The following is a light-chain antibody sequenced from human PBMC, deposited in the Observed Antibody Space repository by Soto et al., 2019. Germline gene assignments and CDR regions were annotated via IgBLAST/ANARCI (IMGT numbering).Light chain of an antibody. V-gene: IGKV3-20*01. J-gene: IGKJ2*01. CDR1: QSVSSSY. CDR3: QQYASSQVYT. CDR2: GAS. Sequence: EIVLTQSPGTLSLSPGERATLSCRASQSVSSSYLAWYQQKPGQAPRLLIYGASSRATGIPDRFSGSGSGTDFILTISRLEPEDFAVYYCQQYASSQVYTFGQGTKLEIK.